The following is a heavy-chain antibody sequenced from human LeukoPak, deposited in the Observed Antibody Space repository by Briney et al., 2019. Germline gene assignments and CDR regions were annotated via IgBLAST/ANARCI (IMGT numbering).Heavy chain of an antibody. Sequence: PGTSLRLSCAASGFTFSSYGMHWVRQAPGKGLEWVAFIRYDGYNTYYADSVKGRFTISRDNSKNTVYLQMNSLRPEDTAVYYCAKGSSVVAATPAEYFHHWGQGTLVTVSS. CDR3: AKGSSVVAATPAEYFHH. D-gene: IGHD2-15*01. CDR1: GFTFSSYG. J-gene: IGHJ1*01. V-gene: IGHV3-30*02. CDR2: IRYDGYNT.